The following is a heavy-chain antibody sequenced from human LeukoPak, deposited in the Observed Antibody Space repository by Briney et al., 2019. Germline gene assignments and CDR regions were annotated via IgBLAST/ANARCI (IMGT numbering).Heavy chain of an antibody. CDR3: ARDSGRFDVFDI. D-gene: IGHD3-10*01. Sequence: GGSLRLSCAASGFTVSSNSMSWVRQAPGKGLVWVSVIYTGGTTYYADSVKGRFTISRDNSKNTLYLQMNSLRAEDTAVYYCARDSGRFDVFDIWGQGTMVTVSS. CDR2: IYTGGTT. CDR1: GFTVSSNS. V-gene: IGHV3-66*01. J-gene: IGHJ3*02.